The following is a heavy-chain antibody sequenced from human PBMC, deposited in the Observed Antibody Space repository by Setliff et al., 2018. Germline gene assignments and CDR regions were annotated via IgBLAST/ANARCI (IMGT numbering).Heavy chain of an antibody. V-gene: IGHV1-18*01. Sequence: GASVKVSCKTSGFSFSTFGFSWVRQAPGQGLEWMGWVSPYSGETNYAQKFQDRLSVTADTSSKTTYMELRSLTSEDTALYYCAREVWNIYDNDNSWSGYSDHWGQGTLVTVSS. D-gene: IGHD3-3*01. CDR1: GFSFSTFG. CDR2: VSPYSGET. CDR3: AREVWNIYDNDNSWSGYSDH. J-gene: IGHJ4*02.